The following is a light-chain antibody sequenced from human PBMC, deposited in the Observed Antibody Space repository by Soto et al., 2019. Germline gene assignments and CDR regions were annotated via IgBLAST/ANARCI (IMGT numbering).Light chain of an antibody. CDR2: GAS. J-gene: IGKJ4*01. CDR1: SSY. Sequence: SSYLGWYQQKPGQSPRLLIYGASSRATGIPDRFSGSGSGTDFTLTISRLEPEDFAVYYCQQYGSSPLTFGGGTKVDIK. CDR3: QQYGSSPLT. V-gene: IGKV3-20*01.